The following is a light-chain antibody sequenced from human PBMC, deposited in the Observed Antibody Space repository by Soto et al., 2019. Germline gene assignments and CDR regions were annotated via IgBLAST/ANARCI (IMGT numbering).Light chain of an antibody. CDR2: GAS. Sequence: EIVLTQSPGTLSLSPGESTTLSCRASQSVGRNFLAWYQQKPGRAPRLLIHGASYRATGVPDRFSSSGSETDFTLTISRLEPEDFAVYYCHQYAASPLTFGGGTKVEIK. CDR3: HQYAASPLT. V-gene: IGKV3-20*01. CDR1: QSVGRNF. J-gene: IGKJ4*01.